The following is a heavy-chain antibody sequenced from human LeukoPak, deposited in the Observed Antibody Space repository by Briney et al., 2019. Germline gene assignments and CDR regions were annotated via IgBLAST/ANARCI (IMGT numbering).Heavy chain of an antibody. CDR1: GYSISSGYY. D-gene: IGHD3-22*01. CDR3: ARGGWGTYYYDSSGYYRPPQYFDY. Sequence: PSETLSLTCTVSGYSISSGYYWGWIRQPPGKGLEWIGSIYHSGRTYYNPSLKSRVTISVDTSKNQFSLKLSSVTAADTAVYYCARGGWGTYYYDSSGYYRPPQYFDYWGQGTLVTVSS. V-gene: IGHV4-38-2*02. CDR2: IYHSGRT. J-gene: IGHJ4*02.